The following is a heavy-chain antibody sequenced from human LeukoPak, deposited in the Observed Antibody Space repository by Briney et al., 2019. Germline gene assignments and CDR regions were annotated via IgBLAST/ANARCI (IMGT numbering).Heavy chain of an antibody. CDR1: GYTFNNFD. V-gene: IGHV1-8*01. Sequence: ASLKVSCKASGYTFNNFDISWVRQATGQGLEWMGWMNPNSGNKGYAQKFQGRVTMTMNTSITTAYMELSSLRSEDTAVYYCARGPQWRGDSYYMDVWGRGTTVTVSS. D-gene: IGHD6-19*01. CDR3: ARGPQWRGDSYYMDV. CDR2: MNPNSGNK. J-gene: IGHJ6*03.